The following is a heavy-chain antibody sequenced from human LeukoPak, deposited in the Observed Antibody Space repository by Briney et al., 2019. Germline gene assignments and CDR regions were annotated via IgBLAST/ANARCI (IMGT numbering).Heavy chain of an antibody. CDR1: GAALSEYY. D-gene: IGHD3-22*01. J-gene: IGHJ4*02. CDR2: VAHKGPTVYSPTLNR. Sequence: SETVSLTCAVYGAALSEYYWSWIRQSPGKGLEWIGEVAHKGPTVYSPTLNRKYNPSFKSRITMSVDPSKNQFSLKLTSVTVADTATYYCVRQGTNSGYYLLDYWGQGHLVIVSS. CDR3: VRQGTNSGYYLLDY. V-gene: IGHV4-34*01.